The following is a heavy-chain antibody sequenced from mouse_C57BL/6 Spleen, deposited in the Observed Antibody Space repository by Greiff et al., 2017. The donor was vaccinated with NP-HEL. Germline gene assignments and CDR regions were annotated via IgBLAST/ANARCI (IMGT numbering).Heavy chain of an antibody. J-gene: IGHJ2*01. D-gene: IGHD1-1*01. Sequence: VQLQQSGAELVRPGSSVKLSCKASGYTFTSYWMHWVKQRPIQGLEWIGNIDPSDSETHYNQKFKDKATLTVDKSSSTAYMQLSSLTSEDSAVYYCAREDYGSSLFDYWGQSTTLTVSS. CDR1: GYTFTSYW. V-gene: IGHV1-52*01. CDR2: IDPSDSET. CDR3: AREDYGSSLFDY.